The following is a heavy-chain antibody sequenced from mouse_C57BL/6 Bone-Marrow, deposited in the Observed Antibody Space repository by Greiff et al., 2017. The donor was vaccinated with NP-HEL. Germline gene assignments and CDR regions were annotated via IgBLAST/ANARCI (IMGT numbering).Heavy chain of an antibody. CDR1: GFTFSDYG. Sequence: VQLQQSGGGLVKPGGSLKLSCAASGFTFSDYGMHWVRQAPEKGLEWVAYISSGGSTIYYADTVKGRFTISRDNAKNTLFLQMTSLRSEDTAIYYGARMWGWAPFDYWGQGTTLTVSS. CDR2: ISSGGSTI. V-gene: IGHV5-17*01. CDR3: ARMWGWAPFDY. D-gene: IGHD1-1*02. J-gene: IGHJ2*01.